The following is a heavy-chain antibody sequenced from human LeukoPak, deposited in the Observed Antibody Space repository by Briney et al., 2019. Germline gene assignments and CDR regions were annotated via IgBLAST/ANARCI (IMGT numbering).Heavy chain of an antibody. Sequence: GGSLRLSCAASGFTFSSYGMHWVRQAPGKGLEWVAFIRCDGSNKYYADSVKGRFTISRDNSKNTLYLQMNSLRAEDTAVYYCAKVPWYGDRPTQYLQHWGQGTLVTVSS. D-gene: IGHD4-17*01. CDR3: AKVPWYGDRPTQYLQH. J-gene: IGHJ1*01. V-gene: IGHV3-30*02. CDR2: IRCDGSNK. CDR1: GFTFSSYG.